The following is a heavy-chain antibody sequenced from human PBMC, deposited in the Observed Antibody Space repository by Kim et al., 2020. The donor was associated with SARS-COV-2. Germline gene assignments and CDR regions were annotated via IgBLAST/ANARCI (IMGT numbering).Heavy chain of an antibody. V-gene: IGHV3-23*01. Sequence: GWSLRLSCAASGFTFAMYALTWVRQPPGKGLEWVSFISGDGSETSYADSVKGRFTVSRDSAKKTLYLQMNTLRADDTAVYSCVKGSPLGDYWGHGPLFT. CDR1: GFTFAMYA. CDR2: ISGDGSET. D-gene: IGHD3-10*01. CDR3: VKGSPLGDY. J-gene: IGHJ4*01.